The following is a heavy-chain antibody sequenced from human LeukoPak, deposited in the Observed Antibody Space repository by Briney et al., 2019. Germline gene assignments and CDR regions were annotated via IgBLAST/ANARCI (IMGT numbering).Heavy chain of an antibody. CDR1: GYTFTSDD. CDR2: MNPHSGNT. D-gene: IGHD2-2*01. Sequence: GASVKVSCKASGYTFTSDDINWVRQATGQGLEWMGWMNPHSGNTGYAQKFQGRVTITRNTSISTAYMEVSSLGSEDTAVYYCARVHRRCSSTSCYRAAWFDPWGQGTLVTVSS. V-gene: IGHV1-8*03. CDR3: ARVHRRCSSTSCYRAAWFDP. J-gene: IGHJ5*02.